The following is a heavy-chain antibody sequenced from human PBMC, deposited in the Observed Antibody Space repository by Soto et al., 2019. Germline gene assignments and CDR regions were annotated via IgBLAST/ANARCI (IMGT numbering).Heavy chain of an antibody. D-gene: IGHD2-2*01. J-gene: IGHJ4*02. V-gene: IGHV3-30*18. CDR3: AKPRINCSSTSCPPSPIDY. CDR1: GFTFSSYG. CDR2: ISYDGSNK. Sequence: GGSLRLSCAASGFTFSSYGMHWVRQAPGKGLEWVAVISYDGSNKYYADSVKGRFTISRDNSKNTLYLQMNSLRAEDTAVYYCAKPRINCSSTSCPPSPIDYWGQGTLVTVSS.